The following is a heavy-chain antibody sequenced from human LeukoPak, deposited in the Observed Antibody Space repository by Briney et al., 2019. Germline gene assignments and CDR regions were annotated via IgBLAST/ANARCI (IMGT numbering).Heavy chain of an antibody. D-gene: IGHD3-3*01. J-gene: IGHJ6*03. CDR1: GDTFRSNA. Sequence: GASVKVSCKVSGDTFRSNAVSWVRQGPRQGLEWMGGIIPIFGITNYAQKFQGRITVTADKSTSTAYMELSSLRSEDTAVYYCARGITSGPYYYYYMDVWAKGTTVIVSS. CDR2: IIPIFGIT. V-gene: IGHV1-69*10. CDR3: ARGITSGPYYYYYMDV.